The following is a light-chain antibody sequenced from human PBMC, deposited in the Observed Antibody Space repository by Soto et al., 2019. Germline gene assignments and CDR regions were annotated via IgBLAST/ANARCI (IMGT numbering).Light chain of an antibody. J-gene: IGLJ1*01. CDR1: SSDVGGYNY. V-gene: IGLV2-14*01. CDR2: QVT. CDR3: SSYTDSSNYV. Sequence: SALAQPASVSGSPGQSITISCTGTSSDVGGYNYVSWYQQHPGKAPKLMIYQVTNRPSGVSNRFSGSRSGNTASLTISGLQAEDEADYYCSSYTDSSNYVFGTGTKVTVL.